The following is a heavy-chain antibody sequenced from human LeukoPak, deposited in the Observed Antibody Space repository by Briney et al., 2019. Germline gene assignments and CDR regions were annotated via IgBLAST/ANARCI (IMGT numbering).Heavy chain of an antibody. V-gene: IGHV4-59*01. J-gene: IGHJ4*02. CDR2: IYYSGST. D-gene: IGHD3-16*01. CDR3: ARLQSRGIIAMNYFDY. CDR1: GGSISSYY. Sequence: SETLSLTCTVSGGSISSYYWSWIRQPAGKGLEWIGSIYYSGSTYYNPSLKSRVTISVDTSKNQFSLKLSSVTAADTAVYYCARLQSRGIIAMNYFDYWGQGTLVTVSS.